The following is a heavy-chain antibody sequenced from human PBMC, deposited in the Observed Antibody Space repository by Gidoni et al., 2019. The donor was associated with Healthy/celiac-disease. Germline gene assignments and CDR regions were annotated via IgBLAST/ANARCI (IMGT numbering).Heavy chain of an antibody. CDR3: AREDFWSGYYLDY. D-gene: IGHD3-3*01. V-gene: IGHV3-7*01. CDR2: IKQDGSEK. CDR1: GFTFSSYW. Sequence: EVQLVESGGGLVQPGGSLRLSCAASGFTFSSYWMSWVRQAPGRGLEWVANIKQDGSEKYYVDSVKGRFTISRDNAKNSLYLQMNSLRAEDTAVYYCAREDFWSGYYLDYWGQGTLVTVSS. J-gene: IGHJ4*02.